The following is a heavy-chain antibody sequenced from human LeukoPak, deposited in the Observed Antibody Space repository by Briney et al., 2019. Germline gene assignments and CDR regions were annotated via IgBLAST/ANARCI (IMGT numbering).Heavy chain of an antibody. Sequence: PGGSLRLSCAASGFTFSSYAMHWVRQAPGKGLEWVAVISYDGSNKYYADSVKGRFTISRDNSKNTLYLQMNSLRAEDTAVYYCAKALHYGDYGGAFDIWGQGTMVTVSS. D-gene: IGHD4-17*01. V-gene: IGHV3-30-3*01. J-gene: IGHJ3*02. CDR1: GFTFSSYA. CDR3: AKALHYGDYGGAFDI. CDR2: ISYDGSNK.